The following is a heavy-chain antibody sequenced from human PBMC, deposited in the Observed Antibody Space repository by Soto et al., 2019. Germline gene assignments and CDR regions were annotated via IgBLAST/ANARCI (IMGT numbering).Heavy chain of an antibody. V-gene: IGHV3-66*04. CDR1: GFTVSSKY. D-gene: IGHD6-13*01. CDR3: AKPKGYSSSWYEYYFDY. Sequence: GGSLRLSCAASGFTVSSKYMSWVRQAPGKGLEWVSLIQSGGTTYYADSVKGRFTISRDNSKNTLYLQMNSLRAEDTAVYYCAKPKGYSSSWYEYYFDYWGQGTLVTVSS. CDR2: IQSGGTT. J-gene: IGHJ4*02.